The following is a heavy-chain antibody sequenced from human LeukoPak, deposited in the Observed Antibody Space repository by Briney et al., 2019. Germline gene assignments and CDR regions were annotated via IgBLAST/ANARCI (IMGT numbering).Heavy chain of an antibody. Sequence: SVKVSCKASGGTFSSYAISWVRQAPGQGLEWMGGIVPIFGTANYAQKFQGRVTITADESTSTAYMELSSLRSEDTAVYYCARTYYYDSSGYYGDYWGQGTLVTVSS. J-gene: IGHJ4*02. CDR3: ARTYYYDSSGYYGDY. V-gene: IGHV1-69*13. CDR2: IVPIFGTA. D-gene: IGHD3-22*01. CDR1: GGTFSSYA.